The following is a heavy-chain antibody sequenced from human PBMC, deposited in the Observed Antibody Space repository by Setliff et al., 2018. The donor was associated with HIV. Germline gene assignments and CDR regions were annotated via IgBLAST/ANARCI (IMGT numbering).Heavy chain of an antibody. D-gene: IGHD2-2*01. CDR1: GYTFTSYG. CDR2: ISAYNGNT. V-gene: IGHV1-18*01. Sequence: GASVKVSCKASGYTFTSYGISWVRQAPGQGLEWMGWISAYNGNTNYAQKLQGRVTMTTDTSTNTAYMELRSLRSDDTAVYYCARGPPIVVVPAALLTFDYWGQGTLVTVSS. J-gene: IGHJ4*02. CDR3: ARGPPIVVVPAALLTFDY.